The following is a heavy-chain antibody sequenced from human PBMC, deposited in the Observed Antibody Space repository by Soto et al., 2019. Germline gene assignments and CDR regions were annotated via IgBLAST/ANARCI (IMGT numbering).Heavy chain of an antibody. J-gene: IGHJ5*02. CDR2: IDGRGGIT. V-gene: IGHV3-23*01. CDR3: VKNSGWFNT. CDR1: GFTFGTTD. D-gene: IGHD3-10*01. Sequence: QLLQSGGGLVQPGGSLTLSCAASGFTFGTTDMSWVRQAPGEGLEWVLTIDGRGGITYYADSVKGRFTISRDNSRNTVYLQMNSLRGDDTALYYCVKNSGWFNTWGQGALVTVSS.